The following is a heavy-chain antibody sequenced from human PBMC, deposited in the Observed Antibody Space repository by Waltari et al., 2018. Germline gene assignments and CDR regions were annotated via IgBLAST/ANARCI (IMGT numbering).Heavy chain of an antibody. CDR2: ISSSSSYI. V-gene: IGHV3-21*01. D-gene: IGHD6-13*01. J-gene: IGHJ3*02. Sequence: EVQLVESGGGLVKPGGSLRLSCAASGFTFSSYSMNWVRQAPGKGLEWVSSISSSSSYIYYADSVKGRVTISRDNAKNSLYLQMNSLRAEDTAVYYCARSQQPVDAFDIWGQGTMVTVSS. CDR1: GFTFSSYS. CDR3: ARSQQPVDAFDI.